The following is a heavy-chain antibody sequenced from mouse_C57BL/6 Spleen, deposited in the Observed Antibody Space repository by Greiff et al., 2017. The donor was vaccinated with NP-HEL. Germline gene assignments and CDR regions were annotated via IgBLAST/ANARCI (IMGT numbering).Heavy chain of an antibody. CDR3: ATYYGNQAWFAY. D-gene: IGHD2-10*01. J-gene: IGHJ3*01. Sequence: VQLQQSGPELVKPGASVKISCKASGYAFSSSWMNWVKQRPGKGLEWIGRIYPGDGDTNYNGKFKGKATLTADKSSSTAYMQLSSLTSEDSAVYFCATYYGNQAWFAYWGQGTLVTVSA. CDR1: GYAFSSSW. CDR2: IYPGDGDT. V-gene: IGHV1-82*01.